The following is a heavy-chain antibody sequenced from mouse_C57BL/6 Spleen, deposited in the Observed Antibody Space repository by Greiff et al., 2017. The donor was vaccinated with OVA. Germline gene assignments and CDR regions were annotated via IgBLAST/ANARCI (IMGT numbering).Heavy chain of an antibody. J-gene: IGHJ2*01. D-gene: IGHD1-1*01. CDR1: GYSITSGYY. V-gene: IGHV3-6*01. CDR3: AREGSRYYFDY. CDR2: ISYDGSN. Sequence: EVKLVESGPGLVKPSQSLSLTCSVTGYSITSGYYWNWIRQFPGNKLEWMGYISYDGSNNYNPSLKNRISITRDTSKNQFFLKLNSVTTEDTATYYCAREGSRYYFDYWGQGTTLTVSS.